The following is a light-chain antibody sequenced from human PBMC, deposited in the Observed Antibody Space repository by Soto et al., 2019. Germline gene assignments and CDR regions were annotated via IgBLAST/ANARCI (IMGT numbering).Light chain of an antibody. V-gene: IGLV7-46*01. J-gene: IGLJ1*01. CDR2: DTT. CDR1: PGAVTNGHY. CDR3: LLSYNGPYV. Sequence: QAVVTQETSLTVSPGGTVTLTCGSSPGAVTNGHYPYWFQQKPGQAPRTLIYDTTNRHSWTPARFSGSLLGGKAALTLSGAQPEYEAEYYCLLSYNGPYVFVTGSKVTVL.